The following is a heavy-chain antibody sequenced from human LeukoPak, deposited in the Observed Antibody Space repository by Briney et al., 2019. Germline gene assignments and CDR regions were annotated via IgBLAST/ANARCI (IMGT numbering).Heavy chain of an antibody. CDR2: IHSSGST. J-gene: IGHJ4*02. V-gene: IGHV3-66*01. CDR1: GFTVSSNY. D-gene: IGHD1-26*01. CDR3: ARTGVARGSSIPLDY. Sequence: SGGSLRLSCAASGFTVSSNYMSWVRQAPGKGLEWVSVIHSSGSTYYADSVKGRFTISRDNSKNTLYLQMNSLRAEDTAVYYCARTGVARGSSIPLDYWGQGTLVTVSS.